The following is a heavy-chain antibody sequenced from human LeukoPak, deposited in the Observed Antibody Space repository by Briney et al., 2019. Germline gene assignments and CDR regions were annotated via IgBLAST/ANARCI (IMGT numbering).Heavy chain of an antibody. D-gene: IGHD3-9*01. J-gene: IGHJ5*02. Sequence: GESLKISCKGSGYSFTSYWISWVRQMPGKGLEWMGRIDPSDSYTNYSPSFQGHATISADKSISTAYLQWSSLKASDTAMYYCARSPTYYDILTGYNWFDPWGQGTLVTVSS. V-gene: IGHV5-10-1*01. CDR1: GYSFTSYW. CDR3: ARSPTYYDILTGYNWFDP. CDR2: IDPSDSYT.